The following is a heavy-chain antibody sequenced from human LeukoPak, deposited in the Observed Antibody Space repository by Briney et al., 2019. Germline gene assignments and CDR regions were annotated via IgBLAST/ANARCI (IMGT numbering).Heavy chain of an antibody. J-gene: IGHJ4*02. CDR1: GFTFSSYG. CDR2: IWYDGSNK. Sequence: GGSLRLSCAASGFTFSSYGMHWVRQAPGKGLEWVAVIWYDGSNKYYADSVKGRFTISRDNSKNTLYLQMNSLRAEDTAVYYCARDQEALGYDSSGYFHEAPDYWGQGTLVTVSS. D-gene: IGHD3-22*01. V-gene: IGHV3-33*01. CDR3: ARDQEALGYDSSGYFHEAPDY.